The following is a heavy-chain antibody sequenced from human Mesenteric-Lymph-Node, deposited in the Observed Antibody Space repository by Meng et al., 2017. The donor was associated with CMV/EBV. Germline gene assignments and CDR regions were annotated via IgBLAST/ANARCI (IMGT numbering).Heavy chain of an antibody. D-gene: IGHD6-19*01. Sequence: ASVKVSCKGSGYRFTGCYMHWVRQAPGQGLEWMGWINPNSGGTNYAQKMQGRVTMTRDTSISTAYMEVSGLRSDDTAVYYCAREDVHFAGGWDYISSVDYWGQGTLVTVSS. J-gene: IGHJ4*02. CDR3: AREDVHFAGGWDYISSVDY. V-gene: IGHV1-2*02. CDR2: INPNSGGT. CDR1: GYRFTGCY.